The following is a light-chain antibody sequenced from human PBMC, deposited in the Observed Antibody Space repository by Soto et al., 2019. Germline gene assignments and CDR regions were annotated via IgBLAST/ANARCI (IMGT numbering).Light chain of an antibody. V-gene: IGKV3-15*01. CDR1: QSVSSN. J-gene: IGKJ1*01. CDR3: QQFNNRPPWT. Sequence: EIVLTQSPATLSVSPGESATLFCRASQSVSSNLAWYQHKAGQAPRLLIYVASTRATGVPDRFSGSGSGTEFSLTISSLQSEDFAVYYCQQFNNRPPWTFGQETKVDIK. CDR2: VAS.